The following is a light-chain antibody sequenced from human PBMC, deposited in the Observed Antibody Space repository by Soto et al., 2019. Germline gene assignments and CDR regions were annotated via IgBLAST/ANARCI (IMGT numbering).Light chain of an antibody. Sequence: SVLTQPPSASGTPGQRVTISCSGSSSNIGSNYVYWYQQLPGTAPKLLIYRNNQRPSGVPDRFSGSKSGTSASLAISGRRSEDEADYYCAAWDDSLRGVVFGGGTKLTVL. CDR3: AAWDDSLRGVV. CDR2: RNN. V-gene: IGLV1-47*01. J-gene: IGLJ2*01. CDR1: SSNIGSNY.